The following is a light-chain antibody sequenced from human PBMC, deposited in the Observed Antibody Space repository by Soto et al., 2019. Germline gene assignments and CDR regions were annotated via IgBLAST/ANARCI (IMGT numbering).Light chain of an antibody. CDR1: QSISSY. CDR3: NQGYSTTAHT. V-gene: IGKV1-39*01. CDR2: AAS. Sequence: DIQMTQSPSSLSASVGDRVTITCRASQSISSYLNWYQQKPGKAPKLLIYAASSLQSGVPSRFSGSGAGTAFSITISSMQPEDYATNYCNQGYSTTAHTFGGGAKVEIK. J-gene: IGKJ4*01.